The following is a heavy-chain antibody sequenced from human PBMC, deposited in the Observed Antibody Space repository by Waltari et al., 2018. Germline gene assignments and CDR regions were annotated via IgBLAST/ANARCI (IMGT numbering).Heavy chain of an antibody. CDR3: ARRQLGGAFDP. J-gene: IGHJ5*02. Sequence: QVQLVQSGAEVKKPGSSVKVSCKASGGTFGSYAISWVRQAPGEGLEWWGGIIPIVGTAPNYAQKCQGRLTVTADESTATVYMDLSSLRSDDTAVYYGARRQLGGAFDPWGQGTLVSVSS. V-gene: IGHV1-69*12. CDR2: IIPIVGTAP. D-gene: IGHD3-16*01. CDR1: GGTFGSYA.